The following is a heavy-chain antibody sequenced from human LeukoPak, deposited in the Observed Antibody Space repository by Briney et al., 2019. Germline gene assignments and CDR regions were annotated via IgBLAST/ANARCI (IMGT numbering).Heavy chain of an antibody. CDR1: GFIVSSNH. CDR2: IYSGETT. V-gene: IGHV3-53*01. CDR3: ARVGSSAWPFG. Sequence: GGSLRLSCEASGFIVSSNHMSWVRQAPGKGLEWISAIYSGETTHYADSVKGRFTISRDNSKNTLYLQMNSLRVEDTALYYCARVGSSAWPFGWGQGTLVTVSS. J-gene: IGHJ4*02. D-gene: IGHD6-19*01.